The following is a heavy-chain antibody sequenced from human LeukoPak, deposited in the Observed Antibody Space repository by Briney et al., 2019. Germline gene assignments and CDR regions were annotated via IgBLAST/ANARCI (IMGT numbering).Heavy chain of an antibody. CDR1: GFTFSSYA. V-gene: IGHV3-23*01. CDR2: IPGSGGAT. Sequence: GGSLRLSCEASGFTFSSYAIRWVRQAPGTGLEWVSSIPGSGGATYYADSVKGRFTISRDNAKNSLYLQMNSLRAEDTAVYYCARDLRYYDSGPSAYGMDVWGQGTTVTVSS. CDR3: ARDLRYYDSGPSAYGMDV. J-gene: IGHJ6*02. D-gene: IGHD3-22*01.